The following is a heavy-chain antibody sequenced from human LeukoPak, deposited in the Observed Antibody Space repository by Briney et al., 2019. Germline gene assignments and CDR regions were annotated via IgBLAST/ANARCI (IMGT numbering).Heavy chain of an antibody. CDR1: GYTLTELS. J-gene: IGHJ5*02. V-gene: IGHV1-24*01. Sequence: ASVKVSCKVSGYTLTELSMHWVRQAPGKGLEWMGGFDPEDGETIYAQKFQGRVTMTEDTSTDTAYMELSSLRSVDTAVYYCATGRRITIFGVVFGNWFDPWGQGTLVTVSS. D-gene: IGHD3-3*01. CDR2: FDPEDGET. CDR3: ATGRRITIFGVVFGNWFDP.